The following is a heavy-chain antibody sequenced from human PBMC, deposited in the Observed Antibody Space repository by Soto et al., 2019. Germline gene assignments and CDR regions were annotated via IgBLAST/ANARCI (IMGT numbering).Heavy chain of an antibody. CDR1: GFTFSSYA. J-gene: IGHJ4*02. V-gene: IGHV3-23*01. CDR3: AKNSWATTSPDFDY. CDR2: ISGSGGST. D-gene: IGHD4-17*01. Sequence: GGSLRLSCAASGFTFSSYAMSWVRQAPGKGLEWVSAISGSGGSTYYADSVKGRFTISRDNSKNTLYLQMNSLRAEDTAIYYCAKNSWATTSPDFDYWGQGTLVTVSS.